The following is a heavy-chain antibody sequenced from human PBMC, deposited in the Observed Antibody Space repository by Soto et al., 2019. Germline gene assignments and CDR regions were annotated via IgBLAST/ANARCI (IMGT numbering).Heavy chain of an antibody. CDR1: GFTFSSYA. Sequence: EVQLLESGGGLVQPGESLRLSCAASGFTFSSYAMSWVRQAPGKGLEWGSVISGSDDSTYYADSVKGRFTISRDNSKNTRNLQMNSLRAEDTAVYYCAKRSSSSTFDYWGQGTLVTVSS. D-gene: IGHD6-6*01. V-gene: IGHV3-23*01. CDR2: ISGSDDST. J-gene: IGHJ4*02. CDR3: AKRSSSSTFDY.